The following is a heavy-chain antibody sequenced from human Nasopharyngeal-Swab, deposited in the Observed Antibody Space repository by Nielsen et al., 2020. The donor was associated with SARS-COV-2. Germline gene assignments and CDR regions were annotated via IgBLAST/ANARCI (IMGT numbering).Heavy chain of an antibody. CDR2: ISYDGSSK. J-gene: IGHJ3*02. D-gene: IGHD1-1*01. CDR1: GFTFSSYD. CDR3: AKGGGTTGTVGLDI. V-gene: IGHV3-30*18. Sequence: GESLKISCAASGFTFSSYDMHWVRQAPGKGLEWVAVISYDGSSKYYADSVKGRFTISRDNSKNTLYLQMNSLRAEDTAVYYCAKGGGTTGTVGLDIWGQGTMVTVSS.